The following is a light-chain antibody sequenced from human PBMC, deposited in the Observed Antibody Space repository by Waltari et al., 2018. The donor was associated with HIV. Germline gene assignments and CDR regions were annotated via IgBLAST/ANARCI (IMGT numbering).Light chain of an antibody. CDR2: GAS. CDR1: QSVSRN. J-gene: IGKJ1*01. Sequence: ELVMTQSPATLSVSPGERATLSCRPSQSVSRNLAWYQQKPGQAPRLLIYGASTRATGIPARFSGSGSGTEFTLTISSLQSEDFAVYYCQQYNNWGTFGQGTKVEIK. CDR3: QQYNNWGT. V-gene: IGKV3-15*01.